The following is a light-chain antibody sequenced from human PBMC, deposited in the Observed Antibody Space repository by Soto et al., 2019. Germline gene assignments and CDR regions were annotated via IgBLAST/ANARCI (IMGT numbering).Light chain of an antibody. J-gene: IGLJ1*01. CDR1: SSDIGNYNY. V-gene: IGLV2-14*03. Sequence: QSALTQPASVSGSPGQSITISCTGTSSDIGNYNYVSWYQQHPGRAPKLMIYDVSNRPSGVSYRFSGSKSGNTASLTISGLQAEDEADYYCCSSTNTDTRIFGTGTKLTV. CDR2: DVS. CDR3: CSSTNTDTRI.